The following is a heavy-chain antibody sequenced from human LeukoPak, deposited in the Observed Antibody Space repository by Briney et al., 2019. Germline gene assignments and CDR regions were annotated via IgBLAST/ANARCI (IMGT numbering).Heavy chain of an antibody. CDR1: GFNLRSFA. CDR3: ARGDTRLGGAFDV. V-gene: IGHV3-64*01. CDR2: TSGDGGTT. J-gene: IGHJ3*01. D-gene: IGHD3-16*01. Sequence: GVSLRLSCAASGFNLRSFAIHWVRQAPGKGLEDVSATSGDGGTTFCASSLQGRCTISRDNSNQMVYLQLGGLKIEDMGLYYCARGDTRLGGAFDVWGQGTMVTVSP.